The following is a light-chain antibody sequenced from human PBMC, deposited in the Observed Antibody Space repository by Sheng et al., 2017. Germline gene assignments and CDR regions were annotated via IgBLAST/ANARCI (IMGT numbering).Light chain of an antibody. CDR2: DAS. V-gene: IGKV3-11*01. CDR3: QQSDNWPPT. Sequence: IVLTQSPGTLSLSPGERATLSCRASQGVSDYLAWYQQKPGQAPRLLIYDASNRATGIPARFSGSGSGADFTLTISSLEPEDFAVYYCQQSDNWPPTFGGGTKLEIK. CDR1: QGVSDY. J-gene: IGKJ4*01.